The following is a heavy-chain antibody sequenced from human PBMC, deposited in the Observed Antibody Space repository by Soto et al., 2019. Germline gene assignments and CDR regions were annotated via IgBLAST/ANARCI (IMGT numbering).Heavy chain of an antibody. Sequence: ASVKVSCKASGGTFSSYAISWVRQAPGQGLEWMGGIIPIFGTANYAQKFQGRVTITADESTSTAYMELSSLRSDDTAVYYCARVGNMAVAEGGKGTLVPVSS. J-gene: IGHJ4*02. CDR1: GGTFSSYA. CDR2: IIPIFGTA. CDR3: ARVGNMAVAE. D-gene: IGHD6-19*01. V-gene: IGHV1-69*13.